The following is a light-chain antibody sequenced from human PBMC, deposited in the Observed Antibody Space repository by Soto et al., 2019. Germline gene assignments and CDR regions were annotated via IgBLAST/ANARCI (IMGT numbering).Light chain of an antibody. Sequence: QSALTQPASVSGSPGQSITISCTGTSSDVGSYNLVSWYQQHPGKAPKLMIYEGSKLPSGVSNRFSGSTSGNTASLTISGLQAEDEADYYCCSDAGSRVFGGGTKLTVL. V-gene: IGLV2-23*01. CDR1: SSDVGSYNL. J-gene: IGLJ3*02. CDR3: CSDAGSRV. CDR2: EGS.